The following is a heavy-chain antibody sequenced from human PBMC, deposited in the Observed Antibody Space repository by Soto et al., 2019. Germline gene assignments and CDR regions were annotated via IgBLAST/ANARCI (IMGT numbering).Heavy chain of an antibody. V-gene: IGHV3-21*01. D-gene: IGHD5-12*01. Sequence: EVQLVESGGGLVKPGGSLRLSCAASGFTFSSYSMNWVRQAPGKGLEWVSSISSSSSYIYYADSVKGRFTISRDNAKNSLYLQMNRLRAEDTAVYYCVRDKQGGIVATIHYYYGMDVWGQGTTVTVSS. CDR1: GFTFSSYS. CDR2: ISSSSSYI. J-gene: IGHJ6*02. CDR3: VRDKQGGIVATIHYYYGMDV.